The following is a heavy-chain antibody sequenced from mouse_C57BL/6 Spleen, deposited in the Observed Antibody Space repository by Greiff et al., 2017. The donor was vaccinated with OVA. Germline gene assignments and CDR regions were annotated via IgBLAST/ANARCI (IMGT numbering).Heavy chain of an antibody. V-gene: IGHV1-55*01. CDR3: ARDRGDYYGSSGAMDY. CDR1: GYTFTSYW. D-gene: IGHD1-1*01. J-gene: IGHJ4*01. CDR2: IYPGSGST. Sequence: QVQLQQPGAELVKPGASVKMSCKASGYTFTSYWITWVKQRPGQGLEWIGDIYPGSGSTNYNEKFKSKATLTVDTSSSTAYMQLSSLTSEDSAVYYCARDRGDYYGSSGAMDYWGQGTSVTVSS.